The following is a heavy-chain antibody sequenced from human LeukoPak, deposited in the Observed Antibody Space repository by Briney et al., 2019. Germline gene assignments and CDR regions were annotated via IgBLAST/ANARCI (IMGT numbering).Heavy chain of an antibody. CDR1: GFTFSSYW. CDR3: ARATGIAAAGRWFDP. CDR2: IKQDGSEK. D-gene: IGHD6-13*01. V-gene: IGHV3-7*01. Sequence: GSLRLSCAASGFTFSSYWMSWVRQAPGKGLEWVANIKQDGSEKYYVDSMKGRFTISRDNAKNSLYLQMNSLRAEDTAVYYCARATGIAAAGRWFDPWGQGTLVTVSS. J-gene: IGHJ5*02.